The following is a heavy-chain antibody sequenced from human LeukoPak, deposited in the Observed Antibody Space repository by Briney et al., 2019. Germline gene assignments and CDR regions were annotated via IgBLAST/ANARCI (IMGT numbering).Heavy chain of an antibody. D-gene: IGHD2/OR15-2a*01. V-gene: IGHV1-69*01. CDR3: ASFQGRFFLPSDY. J-gene: IGHJ4*02. CDR2: VIPIFGTA. Sequence: SVTVSFKASGITFSNYAISWVRQAPGQGLEWMGGVIPIFGTADYARKFQGRVTITADEFTNTAYTELSSLRSEDTAVYYCASFQGRFFLPSDYWGQGTLVTVSS. CDR1: GITFSNYA.